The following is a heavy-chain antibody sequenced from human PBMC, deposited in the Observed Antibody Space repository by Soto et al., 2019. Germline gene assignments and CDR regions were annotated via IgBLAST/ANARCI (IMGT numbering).Heavy chain of an antibody. CDR1: GFPFSSYA. Sequence: GGSLRLSCAASGFPFSSYAMSWVRQAPGKGLEWVSTISGSDGNIYYADSVKGRFTISRDNAKNSLYLQMNSLRAEDTAVYYCARDPGPLGYWGQGTLVTVSS. V-gene: IGHV3-21*01. J-gene: IGHJ4*02. CDR3: ARDPGPLGY. CDR2: ISGSDGNI.